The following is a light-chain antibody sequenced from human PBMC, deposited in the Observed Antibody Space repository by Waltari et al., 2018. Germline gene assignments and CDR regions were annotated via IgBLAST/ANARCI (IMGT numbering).Light chain of an antibody. V-gene: IGKV1-5*03. CDR3: QQYTNYYT. CDR1: QSISYW. Sequence: DTQMTQSPSTLSASVGDRVTITCRASQSISYWLAWYQQKPGKAPKLLIYEASKLKIGVPSRFSGSGSGTEFTLTISSLQPDDLATYYCQQYTNYYTFGQGTKLEIK. J-gene: IGKJ2*01. CDR2: EAS.